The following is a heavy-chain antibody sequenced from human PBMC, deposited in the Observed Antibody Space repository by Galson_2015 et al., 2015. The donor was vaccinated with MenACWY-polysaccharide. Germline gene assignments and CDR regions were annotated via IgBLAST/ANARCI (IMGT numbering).Heavy chain of an antibody. CDR3: ARDRPIAVAGTSLELDGMDV. CDR2: ISYDGSNK. J-gene: IGHJ6*02. D-gene: IGHD6-19*01. Sequence: SLRLSCAASGFTFSSYAMHWVRQAPGKGLEWVAVISYDGSNKYYADSVKGRFTISRDNSKNTLYLQMNSLRAEDTAVYYCARDRPIAVAGTSLELDGMDVWGQGTTVTVSS. CDR1: GFTFSSYA. V-gene: IGHV3-30-3*01.